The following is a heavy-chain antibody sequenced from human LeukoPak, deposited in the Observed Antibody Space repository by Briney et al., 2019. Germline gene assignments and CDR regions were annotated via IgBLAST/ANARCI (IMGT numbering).Heavy chain of an antibody. V-gene: IGHV4-4*02. J-gene: IGHJ6*03. CDR2: IYYSGTT. CDR3: ARDRKYYYHMDV. CDR1: GGSISSSNW. Sequence: SGTLSLTCGVSGGSISSSNWWSWVRQPPGKGLEWIGQIYYSGTTNYNPSLKSRVTISVDTSKNQFSLKLSSLTAADTAVYYCARDRKYYYHMDVWGKGTTVTVSS. D-gene: IGHD1-14*01.